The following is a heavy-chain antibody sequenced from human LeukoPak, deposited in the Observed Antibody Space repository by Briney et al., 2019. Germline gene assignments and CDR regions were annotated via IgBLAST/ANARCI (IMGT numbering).Heavy chain of an antibody. J-gene: IGHJ4*02. CDR2: ISYDGSNK. Sequence: PGGSLRLSCAASGFTFSSYGMHWVRQAPGKGLEWVAVISYDGSNKYYADSVKGRFTISRDNSKNTLYLQMNSLRAEDTAVYYCALSYGGYAYYFDYWGQGTLVTVSS. CDR3: ALSYGGYAYYFDY. V-gene: IGHV3-30*03. CDR1: GFTFSSYG. D-gene: IGHD5-12*01.